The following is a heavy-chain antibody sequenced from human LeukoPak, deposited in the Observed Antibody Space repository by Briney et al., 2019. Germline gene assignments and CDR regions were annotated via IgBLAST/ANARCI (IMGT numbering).Heavy chain of an antibody. J-gene: IGHJ4*02. CDR3: ARVERWLLEPTGGFDY. V-gene: IGHV4-34*01. D-gene: IGHD1-1*01. CDR1: GGSFSGYY. CDR2: INHSGST. Sequence: SETLSLTCAVYGGSFSGYYWSWIRQPPGKGLEWIGEINHSGSTNYNPSLESRVTISVDTSKNQFSLKLSSVTAADTAVYYCARVERWLLEPTGGFDYWGQGTLVTVSS.